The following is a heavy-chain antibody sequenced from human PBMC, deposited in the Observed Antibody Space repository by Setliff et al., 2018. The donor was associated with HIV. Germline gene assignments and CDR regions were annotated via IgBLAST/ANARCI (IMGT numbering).Heavy chain of an antibody. CDR3: ARVSELLAYYMDV. CDR1: GFTFINYA. J-gene: IGHJ6*03. D-gene: IGHD1-26*01. Sequence: GGSLRLSCVASGFTFINYAMSWVRQAPGKGLEWVSAIVGGASSTVYADSVKGRFTISRDNAKNPLYLQMNSLRAEDTAVYYCARVSELLAYYMDVWGKGTTVTVSS. V-gene: IGHV3-23*01. CDR2: IVGGASST.